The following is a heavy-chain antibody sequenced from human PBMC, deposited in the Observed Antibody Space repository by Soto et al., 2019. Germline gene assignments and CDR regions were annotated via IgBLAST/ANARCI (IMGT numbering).Heavy chain of an antibody. CDR1: GSIFTKYG. CDR2: INVYNGDR. V-gene: IGHV1-18*01. Sequence: QVQVVQSGPELKKPGASVKVPCKAQGSIFTKYGIVGVRQAPGQGLEGMGLINVYNGDRKVAQKFQDRVSMTTDTATDTAYMELKSLRSGDTAVYYCARLQLGGDRMLNWFDPWGQGTLVTVSS. J-gene: IGHJ5*02. D-gene: IGHD2-21*02. CDR3: ARLQLGGDRMLNWFDP.